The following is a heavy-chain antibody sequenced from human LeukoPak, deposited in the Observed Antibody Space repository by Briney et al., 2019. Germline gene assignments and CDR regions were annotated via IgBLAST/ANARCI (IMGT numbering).Heavy chain of an antibody. D-gene: IGHD2/OR15-2a*01. CDR2: IYYSGGT. V-gene: IGHV4-61*05. CDR3: ARSSEYYFGP. J-gene: IGHJ5*02. CDR1: GVSISSSNWY. Sequence: PSETLSRTCTVSGVSISSSNWYWGWIRQPPGKGLEWIGEIYYSGGTKYNPSLERRVTISLDTSKNQFSLRLTSMTTADTAVYYCARSSEYYFGPWGQGTLVTVSS.